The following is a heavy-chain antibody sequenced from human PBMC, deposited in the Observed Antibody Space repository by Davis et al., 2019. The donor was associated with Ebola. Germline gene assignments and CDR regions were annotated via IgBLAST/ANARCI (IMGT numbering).Heavy chain of an antibody. J-gene: IGHJ4*02. CDR3: AKANYDFWSGYGYYFDY. Sequence: SLKISCAASGFTFDDYAMHWVRQAPGKGLEWVSSISWNSGRIGYADSVKGRFTISRDNAKKSLYLQMNSLRAEDTALYYCAKANYDFWSGYGYYFDYWGQGTLVTVSS. V-gene: IGHV3-9*01. CDR2: ISWNSGRI. CDR1: GFTFDDYA. D-gene: IGHD3-3*01.